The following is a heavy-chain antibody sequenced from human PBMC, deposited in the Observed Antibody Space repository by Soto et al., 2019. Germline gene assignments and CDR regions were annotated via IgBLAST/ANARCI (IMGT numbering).Heavy chain of an antibody. Sequence: SVKVSCKASGGTYSSYAISWVRQAPGQGLEWMGGIIPIFGTANYAQKYQGRVTITADESTSTAYMELSSPRSEDTAVYCCARDLTPGGFDIWGQGTMVTVSS. J-gene: IGHJ3*02. CDR3: ARDLTPGGFDI. CDR2: IIPIFGTA. V-gene: IGHV1-69*13. D-gene: IGHD3-10*01. CDR1: GGTYSSYA.